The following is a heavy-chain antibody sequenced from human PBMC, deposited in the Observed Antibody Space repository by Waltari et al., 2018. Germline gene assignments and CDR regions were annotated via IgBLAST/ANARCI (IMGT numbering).Heavy chain of an antibody. CDR1: GFTFSSYA. J-gene: IGHJ2*01. Sequence: EVQLVESGGGLVQPGGSLRLSCAASGFTFSSYAMHWVRQAPGKGLEYVSAISSNGGSTYYADSVKGRFTISRDNSKNTLYLQMGSLRAEDMAVYYCARANYGDYEFNNWYFDLWGRGTLVTVSS. V-gene: IGHV3-64*07. CDR3: ARANYGDYEFNNWYFDL. CDR2: ISSNGGST. D-gene: IGHD4-17*01.